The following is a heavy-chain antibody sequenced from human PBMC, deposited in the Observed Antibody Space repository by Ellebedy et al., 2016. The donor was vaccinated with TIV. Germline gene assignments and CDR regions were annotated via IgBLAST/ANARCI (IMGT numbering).Heavy chain of an antibody. CDR3: AGPAALGTKAFDY. D-gene: IGHD2-2*01. CDR2: INQDGSAG. J-gene: IGHJ4*02. Sequence: GESLKISCAASGLTFSNFWMIWVRQAPGKGLEWVANINQDGSAGYYVDSVKGRFTISRDNAKNSLYLQMKSLRAEDTALYCCAGPAALGTKAFDYWGQGTLVTVSS. V-gene: IGHV3-7*01. CDR1: GLTFSNFW.